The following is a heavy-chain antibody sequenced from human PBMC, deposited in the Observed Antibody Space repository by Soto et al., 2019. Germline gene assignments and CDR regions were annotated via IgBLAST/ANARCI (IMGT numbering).Heavy chain of an antibody. D-gene: IGHD6-13*01. CDR2: IYYSGST. V-gene: IGHV4-59*01. J-gene: IGHJ4*02. Sequence: SETLSLTCTVSGGSISSYYWSWIRQPPGKGLEWIGYIYYSGSTNYNPSLKSRVTISVGTSKNQFSLKLSCVTAADTAVYDCARAGAIAAADYWGQGTLVTVSS. CDR1: GGSISSYY. CDR3: ARAGAIAAADY.